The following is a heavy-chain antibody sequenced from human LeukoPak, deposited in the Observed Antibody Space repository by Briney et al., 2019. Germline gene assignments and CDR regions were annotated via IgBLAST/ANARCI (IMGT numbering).Heavy chain of an antibody. CDR1: GYTFSRYW. CDR3: TTDTFGARDS. J-gene: IGHJ4*02. CDR2: INEDGSST. D-gene: IGHD3-10*01. V-gene: IGHV3-74*01. Sequence: PGGSLRLSCAASGYTFSRYWMHWVRQGPGKGLVWVSRINEDGSSTSYAESVGGRFTISRDNAKNTLYLQMNSLRAEDAAVYYCTTDTFGARDSWGQGTLVTVPS.